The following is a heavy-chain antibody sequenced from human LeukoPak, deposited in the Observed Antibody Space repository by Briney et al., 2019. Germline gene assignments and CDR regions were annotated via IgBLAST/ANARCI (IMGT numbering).Heavy chain of an antibody. D-gene: IGHD3-10*01. CDR3: ARVLLWFGNRYYMDV. V-gene: IGHV4-34*01. CDR1: GGSFSGYY. J-gene: IGHJ6*03. CDR2: INHSGST. Sequence: SETLSLTCAVYGGSFSGYYWGWIRQPPGKGLEWIGEINHSGSTNYNPSLKSRVTISVDTSQNQFSLKLSSVTAADTAVYYCARVLLWFGNRYYMDVWGKGTTVTVSS.